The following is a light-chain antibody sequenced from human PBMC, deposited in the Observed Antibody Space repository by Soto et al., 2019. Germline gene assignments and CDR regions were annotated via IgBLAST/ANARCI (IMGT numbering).Light chain of an antibody. CDR1: QTINNW. CDR2: DAS. J-gene: IGKJ1*01. Sequence: IQMTQSPSTLSASVGDRVTITCRASQTINNWLAWYQQKPGQAPKLLIYDASTLESGVPLTFSGSGSGTQFTLVISNLQPDDFATYYCQQYYRSHPGTFGRGTRVEI. V-gene: IGKV1-5*01. CDR3: QQYYRSHPGT.